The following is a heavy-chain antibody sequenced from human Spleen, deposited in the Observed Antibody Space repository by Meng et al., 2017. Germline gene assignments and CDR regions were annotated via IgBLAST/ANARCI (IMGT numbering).Heavy chain of an antibody. CDR2: LSPVSFGGTP. Sequence: EGQLLGSGGGLAQPGGSLRLSCAASGFSLKNAWMTWVRQTPEKELECVGRLSPVSFGGTPHYAAPVEGRFTISRDDSKNTLSLQLNSLQIEDTAVYYCMIEASWGQGTLVTVSS. J-gene: IGHJ4*02. V-gene: IGHV3-15*01. CDR1: GFSLKNAW. CDR3: MIEAS.